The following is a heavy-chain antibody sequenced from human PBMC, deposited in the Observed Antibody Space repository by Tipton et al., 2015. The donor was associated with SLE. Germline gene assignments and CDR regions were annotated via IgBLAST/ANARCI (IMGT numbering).Heavy chain of an antibody. J-gene: IGHJ4*02. V-gene: IGHV4-39*07. D-gene: IGHD5-18*01. CDR3: ARDSGYSSGLDY. CDR2: VSSGGST. CDR1: GGSFSSHY. Sequence: TLSLTCTVSGGSFSSHYWGWIRQPPGKGLEWIGSVSSGGSTYYNPSLKSRVTISIDRSKNQFSLKLSSVTAADTAVYYCARDSGYSSGLDYWGQGTLVTVSS.